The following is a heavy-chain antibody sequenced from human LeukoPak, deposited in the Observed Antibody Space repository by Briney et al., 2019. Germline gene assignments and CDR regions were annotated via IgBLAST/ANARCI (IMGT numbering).Heavy chain of an antibody. CDR1: RDTVSSNSAA. CDR3: ARDLRGIAVAGRLDY. Sequence: SQTLSLTCALSRDTVSSNSAAWNWIRHSPWRGSGWLGWTYYRSQWYNDHAVSVKSRISINPDTSKNQFSLQLNSVTPEDTALYYCARDLRGIAVAGRLDYWGQGTLVTVSS. D-gene: IGHD6-19*01. V-gene: IGHV6-1*01. J-gene: IGHJ4*02. CDR2: TYYRSQWYN.